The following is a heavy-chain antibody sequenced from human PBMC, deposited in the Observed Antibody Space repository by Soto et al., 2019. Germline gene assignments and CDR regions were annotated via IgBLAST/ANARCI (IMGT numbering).Heavy chain of an antibody. CDR3: ARHAPLTDTATYGGYYYYGMDV. CDR1: GYSFTSYW. D-gene: IGHD5-18*01. CDR2: IYPGGSDT. J-gene: IGHJ6*02. V-gene: IGHV5-51*01. Sequence: GESLKISCKGSGYSFTSYWIGWVRQMPGKGLEWMGIIYPGGSDTRYSPSFQGQVTISADKSISTAYLQWSSLKASDTAMYYCARHAPLTDTATYGGYYYYGMDVWGQGTTVTVSS.